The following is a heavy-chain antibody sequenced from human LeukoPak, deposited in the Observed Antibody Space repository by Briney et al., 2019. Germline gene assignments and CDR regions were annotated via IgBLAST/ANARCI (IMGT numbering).Heavy chain of an antibody. Sequence: GGSLRLSCAASGFTFSSYSMNWVRQAPGKGLEWVSYISSSSTIYYADSVKGRFTISRDNAKNSLYLQMNSLRAEDTAVYYCARIGRYCSSTSCQTRRAFDIWGQGTMVTVSS. V-gene: IGHV3-48*01. CDR2: ISSSSTI. D-gene: IGHD2-2*01. J-gene: IGHJ3*02. CDR1: GFTFSSYS. CDR3: ARIGRYCSSTSCQTRRAFDI.